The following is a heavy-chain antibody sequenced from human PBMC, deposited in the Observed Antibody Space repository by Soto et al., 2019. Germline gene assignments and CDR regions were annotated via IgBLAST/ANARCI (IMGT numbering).Heavy chain of an antibody. D-gene: IGHD3-10*01. V-gene: IGHV3-7*01. CDR2: IKRDASEK. CDR1: GFALGNHW. J-gene: IGHJ4*01. CDR3: ASDSGYGSGSSVTHYLDY. Sequence: VVSLRLSCAASGFALGNHWMSWLRQAPGKGLEWLATIKRDASEKKYVDSVKARNTMSRDNAKTSEYLQMDSVRAEDTAVYYCASDSGYGSGSSVTHYLDYWGHGTLVTVSS.